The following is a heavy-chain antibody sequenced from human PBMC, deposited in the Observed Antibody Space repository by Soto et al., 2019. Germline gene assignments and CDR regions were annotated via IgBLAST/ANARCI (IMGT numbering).Heavy chain of an antibody. D-gene: IGHD2-15*01. V-gene: IGHV1-69*01. J-gene: IGHJ6*02. Sequence: QVQLVQSGAEVKKPGSSVKVSCKASGGTFSSYAISWVRQAPGQGLEWMGGIIPIFGTENYAQKFQGRVTITADESTSTAHMELSSLRSEDTAVYYCARKRGQGVAAHGKYYYYYGMDVWGQGTTVTVSS. CDR3: ARKRGQGVAAHGKYYYYYGMDV. CDR2: IIPIFGTE. CDR1: GGTFSSYA.